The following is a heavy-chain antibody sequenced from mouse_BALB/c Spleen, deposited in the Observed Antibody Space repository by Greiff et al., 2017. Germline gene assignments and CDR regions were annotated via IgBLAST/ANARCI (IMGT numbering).Heavy chain of an antibody. J-gene: IGHJ4*01. CDR2: ISDGGSYT. V-gene: IGHV5-4*02. CDR3: AREGGYDYAMDY. CDR1: GFTFSDYY. D-gene: IGHD2-14*01. Sequence: EVQLVESGGGLVKPGGSLKLSCAASGFTFSDYYMYWVRQTPEKRLEWVATISDGGSYTYYPDSVKGRFTISRDNAKNNLYLQMSSLKSEDTAMYYCAREGGYDYAMDYWGQGTSVTVSS.